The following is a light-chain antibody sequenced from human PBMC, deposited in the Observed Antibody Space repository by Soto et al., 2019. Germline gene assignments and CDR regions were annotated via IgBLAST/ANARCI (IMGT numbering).Light chain of an antibody. CDR2: GAS. J-gene: IGKJ3*01. Sequence: EIVLTQSPGTLSLSAGKRATLSCRASQTISSNYLAWYQQKPGQAPRLLIFGASYRATGIPDRFSGSGSGTDFTLTISRLEPEDFAVYYCQQYRSSPPEFTFGPGTKVDIK. V-gene: IGKV3-20*01. CDR3: QQYRSSPPEFT. CDR1: QTISSNY.